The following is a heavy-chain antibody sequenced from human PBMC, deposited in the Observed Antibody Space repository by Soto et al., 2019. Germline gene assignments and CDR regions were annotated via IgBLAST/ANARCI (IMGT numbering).Heavy chain of an antibody. D-gene: IGHD3-16*01. CDR1: GYNFITDW. J-gene: IGHJ6*02. V-gene: IGHV5-10-1*01. CDR2: IDPTDSYT. CDR3: ARLSRASFALDV. Sequence: GESLKISCKGSGYNFITDWISWVRQMPGKGLEWMGRIDPTDSYTKYSPSFEGHVTISADKSISTAYLQWSSLKASGSAVYYCARLSRASFALDVWGQGTTVTVSS.